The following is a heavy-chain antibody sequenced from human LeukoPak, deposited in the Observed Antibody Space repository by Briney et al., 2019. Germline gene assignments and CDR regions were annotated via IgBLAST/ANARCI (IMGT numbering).Heavy chain of an antibody. CDR3: ARTNYYDSSGYYLGY. J-gene: IGHJ4*02. D-gene: IGHD3-22*01. CDR1: GYTFSGYY. Sequence: ASVKVSXKASGYTFSGYYIHWVRQAXGEGLQWMGWIKPNSGGTNYAQKFQGRVTMTRDTSISTAYMELSRLRSDDTAVYYCARTNYYDSSGYYLGYWGQGTLVTVSS. V-gene: IGHV1-2*02. CDR2: IKPNSGGT.